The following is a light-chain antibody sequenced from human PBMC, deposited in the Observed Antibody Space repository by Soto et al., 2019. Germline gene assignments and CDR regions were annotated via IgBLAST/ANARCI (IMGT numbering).Light chain of an antibody. Sequence: QSALTQPASLSGSPGQSITISCTGSSSDVGGYKYVSWYQQHPGKAPRLMIYEVSNRPSGVSNRFSGSKSGNTASLTISGLQAEDEADYYCFSYTSSNTCIFGGGTKLTVL. J-gene: IGLJ2*01. CDR1: SSDVGGYKY. V-gene: IGLV2-14*01. CDR2: EVS. CDR3: FSYTSSNTCI.